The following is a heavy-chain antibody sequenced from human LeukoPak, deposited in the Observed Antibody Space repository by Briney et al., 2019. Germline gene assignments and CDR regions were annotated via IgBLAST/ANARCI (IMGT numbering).Heavy chain of an antibody. D-gene: IGHD2-2*01. CDR2: IYHSGST. Sequence: SETLSLTRAVSGGSISSGGYSWSWIRQPPGKGLEWIGYIYHSGSTYYNPSLKSRVTISVDRSKNQFSLKLSSVTAADTAVYYCARGVYCSSTSCYEGNFDYWGQGTLVTVSS. V-gene: IGHV4-30-2*01. CDR1: GGSISSGGYS. J-gene: IGHJ4*02. CDR3: ARGVYCSSTSCYEGNFDY.